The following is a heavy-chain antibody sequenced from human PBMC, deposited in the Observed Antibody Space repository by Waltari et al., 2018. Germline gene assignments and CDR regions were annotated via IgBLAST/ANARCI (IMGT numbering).Heavy chain of an antibody. V-gene: IGHV3-53*01. Sequence: EVQLVESGGGLIQPGGSLRLSCAASGFTVSSNYMSWVRQAPGTGLEWVSVIYSGGSTYYADSVKGRFTISRDNSKNTLYLQMNSLRAEDTAVYYCASEYSSSTKEGWYYYYGMDVWGQGTTVTVSS. J-gene: IGHJ6*02. CDR2: IYSGGST. D-gene: IGHD6-6*01. CDR3: ASEYSSSTKEGWYYYYGMDV. CDR1: GFTVSSNY.